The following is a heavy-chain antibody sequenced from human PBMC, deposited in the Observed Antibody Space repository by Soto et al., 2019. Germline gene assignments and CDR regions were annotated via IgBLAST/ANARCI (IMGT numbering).Heavy chain of an antibody. CDR2: IKQDGSEK. D-gene: IGHD3-3*01. V-gene: IGHV3-7*03. J-gene: IGHJ6*02. CDR1: GFTFSSYW. Sequence: ESGGGLVQPGGSLRLSCAASGFTFSSYWMSWVRQAPGKGLEWVANIKQDGSEKYYVDSVKGRFTISRDNAKNSLYLQMNSLRAEDTAVYYCARESHYDFWSGYAYGMDVWGQGTTVTVSS. CDR3: ARESHYDFWSGYAYGMDV.